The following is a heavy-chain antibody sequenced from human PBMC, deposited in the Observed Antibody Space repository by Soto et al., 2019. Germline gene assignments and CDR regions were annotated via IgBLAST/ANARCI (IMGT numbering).Heavy chain of an antibody. CDR3: AGMVRGVTNWFDP. V-gene: IGHV4-30-4*01. J-gene: IGHJ5*02. Sequence: SETLSLTCTDSGGSISSGDYYWSWIRQPPGKGLEWIGYIYYSGSTYYNPSLKSRVTISVDTSKNQFSLRLSSVTAADTAVYYCAGMVRGVTNWFDPWGQGTLVTVSS. D-gene: IGHD3-10*01. CDR1: GGSISSGDYY. CDR2: IYYSGST.